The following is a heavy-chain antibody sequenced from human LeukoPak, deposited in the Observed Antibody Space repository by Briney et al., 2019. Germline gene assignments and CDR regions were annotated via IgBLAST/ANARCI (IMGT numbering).Heavy chain of an antibody. Sequence: GGSLRLSCAASGFTLNTYAMSWVRQAPGKGLEWVSAIGDTNGDTKYADSVKGRFTISRDNSRNTLYLHLKSLRVEDTATYYCGRDWKLDYWGQGTLVTVSS. J-gene: IGHJ4*02. CDR2: IGDTNGDT. D-gene: IGHD1-1*01. V-gene: IGHV3-23*01. CDR1: GFTLNTYA. CDR3: GRDWKLDY.